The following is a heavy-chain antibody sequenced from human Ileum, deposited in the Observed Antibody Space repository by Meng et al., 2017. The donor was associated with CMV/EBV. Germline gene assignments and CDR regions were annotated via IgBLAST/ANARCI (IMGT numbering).Heavy chain of an antibody. CDR1: GGSFSGYY. J-gene: IGHJ4*02. Sequence: SETLSLTCAVYGGSFSGYYWSWIRQSPGQGLEWIGQINHSGSASYNPSLRRRVTISEDTSKNQFSLRLTSVTAADTAIYYCARKYCGSSNCYPFDYWGQGERVTCAS. CDR2: INHSGSA. CDR3: ARKYCGSSNCYPFDY. D-gene: IGHD2-2*01. V-gene: IGHV4-34*01.